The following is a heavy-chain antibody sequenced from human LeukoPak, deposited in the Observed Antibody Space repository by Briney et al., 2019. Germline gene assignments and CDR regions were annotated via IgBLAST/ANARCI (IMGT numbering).Heavy chain of an antibody. CDR1: GGTFSSYA. Sequence: TSVKVSCKASGGTFSSYAISWVRQAPGQGLEWMGGIIPIFGTANYAQKFQGRVTITADESTSTAYMELSSLRSEDTAVYYCAREPLTYYYDSSGPLQYYYYYMDVWGKGTTVTVSS. V-gene: IGHV1-69*13. CDR3: AREPLTYYYDSSGPLQYYYYYMDV. D-gene: IGHD3-22*01. CDR2: IIPIFGTA. J-gene: IGHJ6*03.